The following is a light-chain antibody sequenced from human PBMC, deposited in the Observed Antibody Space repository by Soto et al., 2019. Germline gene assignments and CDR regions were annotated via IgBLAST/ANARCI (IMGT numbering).Light chain of an antibody. Sequence: DSQMTQSPSTLSASVGDRVTITCRASQSISSWLAWYQQKPGKAPKLLIYDASSLQSGVPPRFSGSGSATEFTLTISSLQPDDFATYYCQQYNSDSWTFGQGTKVDVK. CDR3: QQYNSDSWT. CDR2: DAS. J-gene: IGKJ1*01. CDR1: QSISSW. V-gene: IGKV1-5*01.